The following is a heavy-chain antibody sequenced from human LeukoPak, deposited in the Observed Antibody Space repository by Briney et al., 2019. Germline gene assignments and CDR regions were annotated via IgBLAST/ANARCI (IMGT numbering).Heavy chain of an antibody. V-gene: IGHV4-30-4*01. CDR1: GGSISSGDYY. Sequence: SETLSLTCTVSGGSISSGDYYWSWIRQPPGKGLEWIGYIYYSGSTYYNSSLKSRVTISVDTSKNQFSLELSSVTAADTAVYYCARFYDSSGYPDYWGRGTLVSVSS. CDR2: IYYSGST. CDR3: ARFYDSSGYPDY. D-gene: IGHD3-22*01. J-gene: IGHJ4*02.